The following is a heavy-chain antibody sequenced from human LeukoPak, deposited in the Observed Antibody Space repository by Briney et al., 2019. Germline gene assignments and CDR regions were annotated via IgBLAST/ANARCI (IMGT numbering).Heavy chain of an antibody. CDR3: AREGEQLRYYYYGMDV. CDR1: GFTFSSYA. CDR2: ICGSGGSR. Sequence: GGSLRLSCAASGFTFSSYAMSWVRQAPGKGLEGVSVICGSGGSRYYSDSVKGRFAISRDNFKNTLYLQMNSLRAEDTAVYYCAREGEQLRYYYYGMDVWGQGTTVTVSS. J-gene: IGHJ6*02. D-gene: IGHD6-6*01. V-gene: IGHV3-23*01.